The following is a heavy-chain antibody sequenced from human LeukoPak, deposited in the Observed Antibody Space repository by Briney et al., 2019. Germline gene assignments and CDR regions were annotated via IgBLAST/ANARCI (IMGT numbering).Heavy chain of an antibody. V-gene: IGHV1-8*01. D-gene: IGHD1-26*01. CDR1: GYTFTSYD. Sequence: GASVTVSFKASGYTFTSYDINWVRQATGQGLEWMGWMNPNSGNTGYAQKFQGRVTMTRNTSISTAYMELSSLRSEDTAVYYCARDHYSGSYYDDYWGQGTLVTVSS. J-gene: IGHJ4*02. CDR3: ARDHYSGSYYDDY. CDR2: MNPNSGNT.